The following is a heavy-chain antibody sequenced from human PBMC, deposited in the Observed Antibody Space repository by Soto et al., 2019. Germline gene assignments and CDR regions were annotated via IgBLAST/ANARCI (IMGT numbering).Heavy chain of an antibody. V-gene: IGHV1-69*02. D-gene: IGHD5-12*01. CDR1: GGTFSSYT. J-gene: IGHJ4*02. CDR3: ARREYSCYGLRDAFDY. Sequence: QVQLVQSGAEVKKPGSSVKVSCKASGGTFSSYTISWVRQAPGQGLEWMGRIIPILGIANYAQKFQGRVTITADKSTSTAYMELSSLRSEDTAVYYCARREYSCYGLRDAFDYWGQGTLVTVSS. CDR2: IIPILGIA.